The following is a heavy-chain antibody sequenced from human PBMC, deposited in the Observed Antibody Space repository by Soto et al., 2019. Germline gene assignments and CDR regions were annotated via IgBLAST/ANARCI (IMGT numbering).Heavy chain of an antibody. D-gene: IGHD6-19*01. J-gene: IGHJ4*02. V-gene: IGHV3-30-3*01. Sequence: QVQLVESGGGVVQPGRSLRLSCAASGFTFSSYAMNWVRQAPGKGLEWVAVISYDGSNKYYADSVKGRFTISRDNSKNTLYLQMNSLRAEDTAVYYCARDLASPSQSRPPNIAVAGACDYWGQGTLVTVSS. CDR2: ISYDGSNK. CDR3: ARDLASPSQSRPPNIAVAGACDY. CDR1: GFTFSSYA.